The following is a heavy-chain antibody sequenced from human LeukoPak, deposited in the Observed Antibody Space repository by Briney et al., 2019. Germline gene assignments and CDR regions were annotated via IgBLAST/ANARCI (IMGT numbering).Heavy chain of an antibody. Sequence: SQTLSLTCAVSGGSISSGGYSWSWIRQPPGKGLEWIGYIYHSGSTYYNPSLKSRVTISVDRSKNQFSLKLSSVTAEDTAVYYCAKQLGYCSDGSCYFPYWGQGTLVTVSS. D-gene: IGHD2-15*01. CDR2: IYHSGST. V-gene: IGHV4-30-2*01. J-gene: IGHJ4*02. CDR1: GGSISSGGYS. CDR3: AKQLGYCSDGSCYFPY.